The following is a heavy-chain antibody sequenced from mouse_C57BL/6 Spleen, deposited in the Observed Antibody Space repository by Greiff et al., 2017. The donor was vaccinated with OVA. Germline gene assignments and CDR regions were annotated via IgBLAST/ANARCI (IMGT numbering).Heavy chain of an antibody. V-gene: IGHV1-82*01. Sequence: QVQLKESGPELVKPGASVKISCKASGYAFSSSWMNWVKQRPGKGLEWIGRIYPGDGDTNYNGKFKGKATLTADKSSSTAYMQLSSLTSEDSAVYFCAREDYYDYDDVYWGQGTLVTVSA. D-gene: IGHD2-4*01. CDR3: AREDYYDYDDVY. CDR2: IYPGDGDT. CDR1: GYAFSSSW. J-gene: IGHJ3*01.